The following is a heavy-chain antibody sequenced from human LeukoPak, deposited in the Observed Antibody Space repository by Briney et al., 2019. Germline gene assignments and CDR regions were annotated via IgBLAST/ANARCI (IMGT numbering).Heavy chain of an antibody. Sequence: SQTLSLTCAISGDSVSSDSAAWNWIRQSPSRGLEWLGRTYYRSKWYNDYAVSVKSRITINPDTSKNQFSLQLNSVTPEDTAVYYCASWYGDSYYFDYWGQGTLVTVSS. CDR2: TYYRSKWYN. CDR1: GDSVSSDSAA. J-gene: IGHJ4*02. CDR3: ASWYGDSYYFDY. V-gene: IGHV6-1*01. D-gene: IGHD4-17*01.